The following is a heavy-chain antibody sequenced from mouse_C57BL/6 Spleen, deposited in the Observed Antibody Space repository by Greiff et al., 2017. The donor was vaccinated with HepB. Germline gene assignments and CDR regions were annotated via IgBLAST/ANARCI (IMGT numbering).Heavy chain of an antibody. Sequence: EVMLVESGGDLVKPGGSLKLSCAASGFTFSSYGMSWVRQTPGKRLEWVATISSGGSYTYYPDSVKGRFTLSRDNAKNTLYLQMSSLKSEDTAMYYCARQRLGEDYYFDYWGQGTTLTVSS. CDR3: ARQRLGEDYYFDY. D-gene: IGHD3-2*02. CDR2: ISSGGSYT. J-gene: IGHJ2*01. V-gene: IGHV5-6*01. CDR1: GFTFSSYG.